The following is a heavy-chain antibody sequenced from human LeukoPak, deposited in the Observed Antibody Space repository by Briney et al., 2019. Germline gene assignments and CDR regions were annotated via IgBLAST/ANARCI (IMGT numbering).Heavy chain of an antibody. Sequence: SQTLSLTCAISGDSVSTNNAAWHCLRQSPSRGLEWLGRAYYRSKWYYDYAVSVKSRITINPDTSKNHFSLQLNSVTPEDTAVYYCARDPGAGDFDYWARGTLVTVSS. CDR2: AYYRSKWYY. D-gene: IGHD6-19*01. V-gene: IGHV6-1*01. CDR1: GDSVSTNNAA. CDR3: ARDPGAGDFDY. J-gene: IGHJ4*02.